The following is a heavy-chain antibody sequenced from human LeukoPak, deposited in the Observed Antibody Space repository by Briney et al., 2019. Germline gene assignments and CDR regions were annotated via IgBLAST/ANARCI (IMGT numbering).Heavy chain of an antibody. D-gene: IGHD6-19*01. CDR1: GGSISSYY. J-gene: IGHJ4*02. CDR3: ARHRSPIAVAGL. Sequence: PSETLSLTCTVSGGSISSYYWSWIRQPPGKGLEWIGYIYYSGSTNYNPSLKSRVTISVDTSRNQFSLKLSSVTAADTAVYYCARHRSPIAVAGLWGQGTLVTVSS. CDR2: IYYSGST. V-gene: IGHV4-59*08.